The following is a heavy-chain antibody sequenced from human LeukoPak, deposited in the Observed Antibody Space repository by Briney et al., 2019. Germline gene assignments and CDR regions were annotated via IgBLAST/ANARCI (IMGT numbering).Heavy chain of an antibody. CDR2: IHYSGST. CDR3: ARGATYYDFWSGSTHTELDY. Sequence: PSETLTLTCTVSGGSISSYYWSWIRQAQGKGLEWIGYIHYSGSTNYNPSLKSRVTISVDTSKNQFSLKLSSVTAAATGVYYCARGATYYDFWSGSTHTELDYWGQGTLVTVSS. V-gene: IGHV4-59*01. J-gene: IGHJ4*02. CDR1: GGSISSYY. D-gene: IGHD3-3*01.